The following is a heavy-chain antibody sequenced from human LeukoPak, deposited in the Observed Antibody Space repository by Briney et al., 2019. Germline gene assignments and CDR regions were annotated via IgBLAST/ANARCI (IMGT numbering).Heavy chain of an antibody. J-gene: IGHJ4*02. CDR3: AKDAQRGFDYSNSLAY. D-gene: IGHD4-11*01. V-gene: IGHV3-33*03. CDR1: GFTYSHYG. CDR2: IWSDATEK. Sequence: GGSLRLSCAASGFTYSHYGMHWVRQAPGKGLEWVAVIWSDATEKYYADSVKGRFTISRDNFDNTLYLQMNNLKAEDTAVYYCAKDAQRGFDYSNSLAYWGQGTLVTVSS.